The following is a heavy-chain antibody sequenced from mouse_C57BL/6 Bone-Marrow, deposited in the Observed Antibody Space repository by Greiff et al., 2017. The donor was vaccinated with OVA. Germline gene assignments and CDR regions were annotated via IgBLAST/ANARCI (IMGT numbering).Heavy chain of an antibody. CDR2: IDPENGDT. CDR3: TTGGTTEVEAE. Sequence: EVQLQQSGAELVRPGASVKLSCTASGFNIKDDYMHWVKQRPEQGLEWIGWIDPENGDTEYASKFQGKATITADTSSNTAYLQLRSLISEDATVYYCTTGGTTEVEAEWGQGTLVNVCA. J-gene: IGHJ3*02. V-gene: IGHV14-4*01. D-gene: IGHD1-1*01. CDR1: GFNIKDDY.